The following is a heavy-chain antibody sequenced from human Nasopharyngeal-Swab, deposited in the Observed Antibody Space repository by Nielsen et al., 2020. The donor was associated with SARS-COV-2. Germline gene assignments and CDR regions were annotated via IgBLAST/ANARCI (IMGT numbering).Heavy chain of an antibody. CDR3: ARVGGSYAHYFDY. CDR2: IYYSGST. D-gene: IGHD1-26*01. CDR1: GGSFSGYY. J-gene: IGHJ4*02. V-gene: IGHV4-59*01. Sequence: GSLRLSCAVYGGSFSGYYWSWIRQPPGKGLEWIGYIYYSGSTNYNPSLKSRVTISVDTSKNQFSLKLSSVTAADTAVYYCARVGGSYAHYFDYWGQGTLVTVSS.